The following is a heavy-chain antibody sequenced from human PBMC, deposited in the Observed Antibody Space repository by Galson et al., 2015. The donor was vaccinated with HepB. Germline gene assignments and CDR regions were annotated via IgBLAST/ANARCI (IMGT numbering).Heavy chain of an antibody. Sequence: SVKVSCKASGGTFSSYAISWVRQAPGQGLEWMGWINPNSGGTNYAQKFQGRVTMTRDTSISTAYMELSRLRSDDTAVYYCARTALYYYDSSGYYRPGAFDIWGQGTMVTVSS. J-gene: IGHJ3*02. CDR3: ARTALYYYDSSGYYRPGAFDI. CDR2: INPNSGGT. D-gene: IGHD3-22*01. CDR1: GGTFSSYA. V-gene: IGHV1-2*02.